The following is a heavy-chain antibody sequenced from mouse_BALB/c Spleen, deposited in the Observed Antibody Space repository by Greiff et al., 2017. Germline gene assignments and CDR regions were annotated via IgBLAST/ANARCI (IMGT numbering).Heavy chain of an antibody. Sequence: QVQLQQSGAELMKPGASVKISCKATGYTFSSYWIEWVKQRPGHGLEWIGEILPGSGSTNYNEKFKGKATFTADTSSNTAYMQLSSLTSEDSAVYYCARFVGLRGYFDVWGAGTTVTVSS. J-gene: IGHJ1*01. CDR1: GYTFSSYW. V-gene: IGHV1-9*01. CDR3: ARFVGLRGYFDV. D-gene: IGHD3-1*01. CDR2: ILPGSGST.